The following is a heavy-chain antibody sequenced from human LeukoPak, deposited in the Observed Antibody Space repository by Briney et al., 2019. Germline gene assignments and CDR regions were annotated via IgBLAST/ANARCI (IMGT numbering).Heavy chain of an antibody. D-gene: IGHD4/OR15-4a*01. CDR1: GFTFSSYS. CDR2: ISSSSSTI. J-gene: IGHJ3*02. V-gene: IGHV3-48*01. Sequence: GGSLRLSCAASGFTFSSYSMNWVRQAPGRGLEWVSYISSSSSTIYYADSVKGRFTISRDNAKNSLYLQMNSLRAEDTAVYYCASMVPLDAFDIWGQGTIVTVSS. CDR3: ASMVPLDAFDI.